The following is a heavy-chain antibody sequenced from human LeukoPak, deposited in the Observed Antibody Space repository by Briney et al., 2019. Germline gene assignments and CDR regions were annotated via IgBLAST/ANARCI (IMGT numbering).Heavy chain of an antibody. CDR1: GYSISSGYY. D-gene: IGHD2-2*02. J-gene: IGHJ4*02. Sequence: SETLSLTCAVSGYSISSGYYWGWIRQPPGKGLEWIGSIYHSGSTYYNPSLKSRVTISVDTSKNQFSLRLSSVTAADTAVYYCARHDCSSTSCYTSPFDYWGQGTLVTVSS. CDR2: IYHSGST. V-gene: IGHV4-38-2*01. CDR3: ARHDCSSTSCYTSPFDY.